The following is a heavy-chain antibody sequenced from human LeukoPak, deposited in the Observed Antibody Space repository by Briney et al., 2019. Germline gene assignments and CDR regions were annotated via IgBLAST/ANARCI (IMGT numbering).Heavy chain of an antibody. Sequence: GGSLRLSCAASGFTFSSYSMNWVRQAPGKGLEWVSYISSSSSTMYYADSVKGRFTISRDNAKNSLYLQMNSLRDEDTAVYYCARVITSYRIAVPVDYWGQGTLVTVSS. CDR2: ISSSSSTM. V-gene: IGHV3-48*02. CDR3: ARVITSYRIAVPVDY. D-gene: IGHD6-19*01. CDR1: GFTFSSYS. J-gene: IGHJ4*02.